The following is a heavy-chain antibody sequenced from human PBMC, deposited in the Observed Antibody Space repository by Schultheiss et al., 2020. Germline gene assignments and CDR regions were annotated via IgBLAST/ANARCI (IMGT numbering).Heavy chain of an antibody. D-gene: IGHD2-2*01. CDR3: ARAHRVVVPAAEKGEFDY. J-gene: IGHJ4*02. CDR2: INPSGGST. CDR1: GYTFTGYY. Sequence: ASVQVSCKASGYTFTGYYMHWVRQAPGQGLEWMGIINPSGGSTSYAQKFQGRVTMTRDTSTSTVYMELSSLRSEDTAVYYCARAHRVVVPAAEKGEFDYWGQGTLVTVSA. V-gene: IGHV1-46*01.